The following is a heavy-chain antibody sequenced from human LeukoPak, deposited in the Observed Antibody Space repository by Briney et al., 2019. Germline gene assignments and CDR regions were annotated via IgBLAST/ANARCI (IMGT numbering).Heavy chain of an antibody. CDR2: INPSGGST. V-gene: IGHV1-46*01. Sequence: ASVKVSCKASGYTFTSYYMHWVRQAPGQGLEWMGIINPSGGSTSYAQKFQGRVTMTRDTSTSTVYMEMSSLRSEDTAVYYCARAAESNAFDIWGQGTMVTVSS. J-gene: IGHJ3*02. CDR3: ARAAESNAFDI. CDR1: GYTFTSYY.